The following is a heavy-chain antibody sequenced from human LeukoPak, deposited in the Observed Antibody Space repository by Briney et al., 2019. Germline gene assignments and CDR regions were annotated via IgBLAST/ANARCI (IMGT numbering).Heavy chain of an antibody. Sequence: GGSLRLSCAASGFTFSSYGMHWVRQAPGKGLEWVAVIWYDGSNKYYADSVKGRFTISRDNSKNTLYLQMNSLRAEDTAVYYCARALGNTHNNPTDYWGQEPWSPSPQ. CDR1: GFTFSSYG. D-gene: IGHD7-27*01. J-gene: IGHJ4*01. CDR3: ARALGNTHNNPTDY. V-gene: IGHV3-33*01. CDR2: IWYDGSNK.